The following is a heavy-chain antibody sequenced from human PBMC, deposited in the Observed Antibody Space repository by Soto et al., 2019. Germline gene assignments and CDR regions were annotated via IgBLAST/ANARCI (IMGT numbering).Heavy chain of an antibody. D-gene: IGHD3-16*01. CDR1: GASISSYY. CDR3: ARGGDPRMYYYGMDV. Sequence: KPSETLSLTCTVSGASISSYYWSWIRQPPGKGLEWIGYIYNSGSTDYNPALKSRVTISGDTSKKRFSLILRSVTAADTAVYYCARGGDPRMYYYGMDVWGPGTTVTVSS. CDR2: IYNSGST. J-gene: IGHJ6*02. V-gene: IGHV4-59*01.